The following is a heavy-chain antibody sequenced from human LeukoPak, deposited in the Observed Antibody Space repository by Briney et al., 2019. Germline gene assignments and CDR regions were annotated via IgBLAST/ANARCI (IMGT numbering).Heavy chain of an antibody. CDR3: ATVPTRFQGIAAAGRCFDY. J-gene: IGHJ4*02. Sequence: SGGSLRLSCAASGFTFSSYSMNWVRQAPGKGLEWVSYISSSSSTIYYADSVKGRFTISRDNAKNSLYLQMNSLRAEDAAVYYCATVPTRFQGIAAAGRCFDYWGQGTLVTVSS. V-gene: IGHV3-48*04. D-gene: IGHD6-13*01. CDR1: GFTFSSYS. CDR2: ISSSSSTI.